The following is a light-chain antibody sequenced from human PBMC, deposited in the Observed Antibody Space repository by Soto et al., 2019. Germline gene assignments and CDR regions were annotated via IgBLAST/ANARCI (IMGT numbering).Light chain of an antibody. Sequence: DIVLTQTPLSSPVTLGQPASISCRSSQSLVHSDGNTYLNWLQQRPGQPPRLLNYEVSNRSSGVPDRLSGSGAGTDFTLVISRVEAEDVGVYYCMQPTQFPLTLGGGTKVEIK. CDR2: EVS. CDR1: QSLVHSDGNTY. J-gene: IGKJ4*01. V-gene: IGKV2-24*01. CDR3: MQPTQFPLT.